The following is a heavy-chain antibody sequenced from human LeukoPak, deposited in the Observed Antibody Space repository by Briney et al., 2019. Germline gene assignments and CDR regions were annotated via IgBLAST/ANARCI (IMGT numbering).Heavy chain of an antibody. D-gene: IGHD5-12*01. CDR1: GFTFSSYD. Sequence: GGSLRLSCAASGFTFSSYDMHWVRQAPGKGLEWVAVISYDGRNKYYPDSVKGRFTISRDNSKNTLYLQMNSLSAEDTAVYYCAKDYDDAFDMWGQGTMVTASS. CDR3: AKDYDDAFDM. V-gene: IGHV3-30*18. J-gene: IGHJ3*02. CDR2: ISYDGRNK.